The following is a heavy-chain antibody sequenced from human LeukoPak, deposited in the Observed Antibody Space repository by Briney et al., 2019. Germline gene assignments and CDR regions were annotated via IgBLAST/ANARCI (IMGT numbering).Heavy chain of an antibody. CDR2: ISSSGSST. CDR1: GFTFSDYY. Sequence: GGSLRLSCAASGFTFSDYYMTWMRQAPGRGLEWVSYISSSGSSTNYADSVKGRFTISRDNAKKSLYLQMNSLGAEDTAVYYCARVPGKYAFDIWGQGTMVSVSS. CDR3: ARVPGKYAFDI. V-gene: IGHV3-11*05. J-gene: IGHJ3*02.